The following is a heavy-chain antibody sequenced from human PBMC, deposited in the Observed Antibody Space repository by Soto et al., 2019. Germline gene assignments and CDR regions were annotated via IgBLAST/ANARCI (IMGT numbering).Heavy chain of an antibody. D-gene: IGHD2-21*02. CDR3: ARELYSCGGDCPYYMDY. J-gene: IGHJ4*02. V-gene: IGHV1-46*01. Sequence: GGLVKVSCKTSGYPFTDYFIHWVRQAPGQGLEWMGIISLYHHSTSYAQKFQGRLTVTADTSTTTVYMDLSSLTSEDSAVYWCARELYSCGGDCPYYMDYWGQGTLVTVSS. CDR2: ISLYHHST. CDR1: GYPFTDYF.